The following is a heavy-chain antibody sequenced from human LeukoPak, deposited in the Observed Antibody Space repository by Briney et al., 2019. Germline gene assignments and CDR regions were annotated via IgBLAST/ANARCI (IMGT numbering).Heavy chain of an antibody. CDR2: IYYSGST. D-gene: IGHD6-6*01. V-gene: IGHV4-59*01. Sequence: SETLSLTCTVSGGSISSYYWSWIRQPPGKGLEWIGYIYYSGSTNYNPSLKSRVTISVDTSKNQFSLKLSSVTAADTAVYYCAGLEYSSPGYFDYWGQGTLVTVSS. J-gene: IGHJ4*02. CDR3: AGLEYSSPGYFDY. CDR1: GGSISSYY.